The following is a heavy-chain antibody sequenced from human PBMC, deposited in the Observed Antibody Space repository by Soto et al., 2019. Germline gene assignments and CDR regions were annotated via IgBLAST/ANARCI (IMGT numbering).Heavy chain of an antibody. V-gene: IGHV4-59*01. CDR1: GGSISSYY. J-gene: IGHJ4*02. CDR3: ASGIAARHMGY. Sequence: SETLSLTCTVSGGSISSYYWSWIRQPPGKGLEWIGYIYYSGSTNYNPSLKSRVTISVDTSKNQFSLKLSSVTAADTAVYYCASGIAARHMGYWGQGTLVTVSS. D-gene: IGHD6-6*01. CDR2: IYYSGST.